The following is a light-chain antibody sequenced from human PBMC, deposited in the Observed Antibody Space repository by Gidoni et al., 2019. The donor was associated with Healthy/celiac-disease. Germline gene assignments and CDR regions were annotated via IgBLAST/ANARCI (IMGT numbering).Light chain of an antibody. J-gene: IGKJ4*01. CDR2: AAS. Sequence: DIQMTQSPSSLSASVGDRVTITCRASQSISSYLNWYQQKPGKAPKLLIYAASSLQSGVPSRFSGSGSGTDFTLTISRLQPEDFATYYCQQSYSTLGALTFGGGTKVEIK. CDR3: QQSYSTLGALT. V-gene: IGKV1-39*01. CDR1: QSISSY.